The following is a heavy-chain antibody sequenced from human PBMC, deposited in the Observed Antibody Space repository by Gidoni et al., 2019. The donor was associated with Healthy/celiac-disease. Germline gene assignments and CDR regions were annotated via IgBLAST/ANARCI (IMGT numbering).Heavy chain of an antibody. CDR2: ISWNSGSI. D-gene: IGHD6-13*01. CDR3: AKAGRIAAALDAFDI. CDR1: GFTFDDYA. V-gene: IGHV3-9*01. J-gene: IGHJ3*02. Sequence: EVQLVESGGGLVQPGRSLRLSCAASGFTFDDYAMHWVRQAPGKGLEWVSGISWNSGSIGYADSVKGRFTISRDNAKNSLYLQMNSLRAEDTALYYCAKAGRIAAALDAFDIWGQGTMVTVSS.